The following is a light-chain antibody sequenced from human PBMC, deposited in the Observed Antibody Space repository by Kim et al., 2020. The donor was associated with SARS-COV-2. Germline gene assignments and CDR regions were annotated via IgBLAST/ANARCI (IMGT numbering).Light chain of an antibody. Sequence: GNTVTIACTRPSGNIADNYVQWYKQRPGSAPTIVIYEDSERPSGVPDRFSGSIDTSSSSASLTISGLKTEDEADYYCQSYDISNVIFGGGTQLTVL. CDR1: SGNIADNY. J-gene: IGLJ2*01. V-gene: IGLV6-57*03. CDR3: QSYDISNVI. CDR2: EDS.